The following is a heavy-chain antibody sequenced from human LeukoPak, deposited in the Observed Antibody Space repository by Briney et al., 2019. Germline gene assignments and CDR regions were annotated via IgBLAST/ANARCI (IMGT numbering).Heavy chain of an antibody. V-gene: IGHV3-30*03. D-gene: IGHD6-19*01. J-gene: IGHJ4*02. CDR3: ARVRWDNSGWYYLDS. CDR2: ISYNGINE. CDR1: GFTFSSYG. Sequence: GGSLRLSCAASGFTFSSYGMHWVRQAPGKGLEWMAVISYNGINEYYADSVKGRFTISRDNSKSTLLLQMNSLRAEDTAVYYFARVRWDNSGWYYLDSWGQGTLVTVSS.